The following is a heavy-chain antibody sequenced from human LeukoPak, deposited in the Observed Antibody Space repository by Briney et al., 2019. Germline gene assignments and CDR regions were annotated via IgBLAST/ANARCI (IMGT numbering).Heavy chain of an antibody. D-gene: IGHD3-22*01. V-gene: IGHV4-39*07. CDR3: ARDRSDSSGYYDGFDY. CDR1: GGSISSSSYH. Sequence: SETLSLTCTVSGGSISSSSYHWGWIRQPPGKGLEWIGSIYYSGSTYYNPSLKSRVTISVDTSKNQFSLKLSSVTAADTAVYYCARDRSDSSGYYDGFDYWGQGTLVTVSS. J-gene: IGHJ4*02. CDR2: IYYSGST.